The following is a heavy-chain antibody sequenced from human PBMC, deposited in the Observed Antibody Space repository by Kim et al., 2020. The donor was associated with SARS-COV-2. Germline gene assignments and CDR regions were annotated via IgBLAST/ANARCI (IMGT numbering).Heavy chain of an antibody. D-gene: IGHD3-16*01. Sequence: GGSLRLSCVGSGFSFSADSFNWVRQAPGKGLEWVSSIDAWGNHIYYADSVKGRFTISRDNAKNSLFLEMNTLRAEDTAIYYCAGGGLGTDGYYYYPMDVWGQGTTVSVSS. V-gene: IGHV3-21*03. CDR1: GFSFSADS. CDR3: AGGGLGTDGYYYYPMDV. J-gene: IGHJ6*02. CDR2: IDAWGNHI.